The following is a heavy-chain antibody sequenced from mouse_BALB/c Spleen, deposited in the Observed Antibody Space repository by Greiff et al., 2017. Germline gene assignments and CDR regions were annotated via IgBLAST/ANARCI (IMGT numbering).Heavy chain of an antibody. Sequence: VQLQESGPELVKPGASVRISCKASGYTFTSYYIHWVKQRPGQGLEWIGWIYPGNVNTKYNEKFKGKATLTADKSSSTAYMQLSSLTSEDSAVYFCARGYYRYDDYYAMDYWGQGTSVTVSS. CDR2: IYPGNVNT. D-gene: IGHD2-14*01. CDR3: ARGYYRYDDYYAMDY. J-gene: IGHJ4*01. CDR1: GYTFTSYY. V-gene: IGHV1S56*01.